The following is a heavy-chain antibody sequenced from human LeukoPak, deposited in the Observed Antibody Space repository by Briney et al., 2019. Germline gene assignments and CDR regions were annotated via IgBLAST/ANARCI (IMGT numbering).Heavy chain of an antibody. D-gene: IGHD3-10*01. J-gene: IGHJ4*02. Sequence: PSETLSLTCTVAGGSISSGSYYWGWIRQPPGKGLEWIGSIYYSGSTYYNPSLKSRVTISVDTSKNQFSLKLSSVTAADTAVYYCARAILWFGEYAPLFDYWGQGTLVTVSS. CDR2: IYYSGST. CDR1: GGSISSGSYY. V-gene: IGHV4-39*01. CDR3: ARAILWFGEYAPLFDY.